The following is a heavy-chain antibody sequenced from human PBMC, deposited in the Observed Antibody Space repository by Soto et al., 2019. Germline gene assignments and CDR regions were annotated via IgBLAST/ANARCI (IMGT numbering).Heavy chain of an antibody. CDR3: ARSDYCNADTCYSGWFDS. J-gene: IGHJ5*01. CDR1: GYTFNTYG. CDR2: ISTYNGET. Sequence: QVQLVQSGAEVKKPGASVRVSCKTSGYTFNTYGISWVRQAPGQGLEWMGWISTYNGETRYAQNLQGRVTMTTDTSTSTVYMELRSLSSDDTAVYYCARSDYCNADTCYSGWFDSWGQGTLVTVSS. D-gene: IGHD3-9*01. V-gene: IGHV1-18*01.